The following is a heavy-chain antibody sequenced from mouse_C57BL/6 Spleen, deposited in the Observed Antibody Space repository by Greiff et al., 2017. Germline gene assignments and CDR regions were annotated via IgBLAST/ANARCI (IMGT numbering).Heavy chain of an antibody. CDR1: GYTFTNYW. V-gene: IGHV1-63*01. J-gene: IGHJ4*01. CDR2: IYPGGGYT. D-gene: IGHD1-1*01. CDR3: ARYYGSSYVGAMDY. Sequence: VQLQQSGAELVRPGTSVKMSCKASGYTFTNYWIGWAKQRPGHGLEWIGDIYPGGGYTNYNEKFKGKATLTADKSSSTAYMQFSSLTSEDSAIYYCARYYGSSYVGAMDYWGQGTSVTVSS.